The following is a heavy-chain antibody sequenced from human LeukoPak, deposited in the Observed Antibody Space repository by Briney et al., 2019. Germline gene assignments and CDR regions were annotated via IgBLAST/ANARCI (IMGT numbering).Heavy chain of an antibody. CDR2: IDREGSST. Sequence: GGSLRLSCVASGFTFSNSWMHWVRQAPGRGLVWASRIDREGSSTTYADSVKGRFTISRDNSKNTLHLQMSSLRAEDTAVYFCVRGYSFGPYGMDVWGQGTTVTVSS. CDR1: GFTFSNSW. J-gene: IGHJ6*02. D-gene: IGHD2-15*01. V-gene: IGHV3-74*01. CDR3: VRGYSFGPYGMDV.